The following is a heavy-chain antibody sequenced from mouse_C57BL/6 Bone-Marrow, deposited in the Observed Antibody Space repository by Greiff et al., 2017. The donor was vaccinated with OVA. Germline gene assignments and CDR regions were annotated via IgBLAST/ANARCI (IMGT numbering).Heavy chain of an antibody. Sequence: EVQRVESGPGLAKPSQSLSLTCSVSGYSITSDYWNWIRKFPGNKLEYIGYISYSGSTYYNPSLKSRISITRDTSNNQYYLQLNSVTTEDTATYYCASYDYDADYWGQGTTLTVSS. V-gene: IGHV3-8*01. CDR2: ISYSGST. D-gene: IGHD2-4*01. CDR1: GYSITSDY. J-gene: IGHJ2*01. CDR3: ASYDYDADY.